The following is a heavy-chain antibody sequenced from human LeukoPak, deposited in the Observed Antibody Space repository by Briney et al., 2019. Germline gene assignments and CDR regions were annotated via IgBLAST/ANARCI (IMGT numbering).Heavy chain of an antibody. CDR3: AKLPETYYYDSSGYSYYFDY. D-gene: IGHD3-22*01. CDR2: ISGSGGRT. CDR1: GFTFSSYA. V-gene: IGHV3-23*01. Sequence: GGSLRLSCAASGFTFSSYAMSWVRQAPGKGLEWVSGISGSGGRTYYTDSMKGRFTISRDNSKNTVYLQMNSLRAEDTALYYCAKLPETYYYDSSGYSYYFDYWGQGTLVTVSS. J-gene: IGHJ4*02.